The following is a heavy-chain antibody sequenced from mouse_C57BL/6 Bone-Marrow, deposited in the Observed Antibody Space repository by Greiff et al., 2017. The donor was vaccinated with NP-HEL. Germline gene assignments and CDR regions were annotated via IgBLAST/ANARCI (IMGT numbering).Heavy chain of an antibody. CDR2: IYPGDGDT. V-gene: IGHV1-82*01. Sequence: QVQLQQSGPELVKPGASVKISCKASGYAFSSSWMNWVKQRPGKGLEWIGRIYPGDGDTNYNGKFKGKATLTADKSSSTAYMQLSSLTSEDSAVYFFAGYYYCSSPYLYFGVWGNRTT. D-gene: IGHD1-1*01. CDR1: GYAFSSSW. J-gene: IGHJ1*03. CDR3: AGYYYCSSPYLYFGV.